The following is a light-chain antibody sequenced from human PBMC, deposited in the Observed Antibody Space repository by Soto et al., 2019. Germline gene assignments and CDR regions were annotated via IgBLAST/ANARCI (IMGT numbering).Light chain of an antibody. CDR3: SSYTSSSTPYV. Sequence: QSALTQPASVSGSPGHSITISCTGTSSDVGGYNYVSWYQQHPGKAPKLMIYDVSNRPSGVSNRFSGSKSGNTASLTISGLQAEDEADYYCSSYTSSSTPYVFGTGIKVTVL. V-gene: IGLV2-14*01. CDR2: DVS. J-gene: IGLJ1*01. CDR1: SSDVGGYNY.